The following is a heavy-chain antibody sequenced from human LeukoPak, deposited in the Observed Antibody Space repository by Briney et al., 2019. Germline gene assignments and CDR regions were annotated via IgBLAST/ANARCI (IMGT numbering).Heavy chain of an antibody. CDR1: GGSISSYY. CDR3: ARGGCSGGSCYETYDY. CDR2: IYYSGST. D-gene: IGHD2-15*01. J-gene: IGHJ4*02. Sequence: SETLSLTCTVSGGSISSYYWSWIRQPPGKGLEWIGYIYYSGSTNYNPSLKSRVTISVDTSKNQFSLKLSSVTAADTAVYYCARGGCSGGSCYETYDYWGQGTLVTVSS. V-gene: IGHV4-59*12.